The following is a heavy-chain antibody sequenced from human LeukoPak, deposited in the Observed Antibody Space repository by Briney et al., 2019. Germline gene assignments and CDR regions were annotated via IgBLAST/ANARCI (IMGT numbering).Heavy chain of an antibody. CDR2: ITYNGGST. Sequence: PGGSLRLSCAASGFTFSSYAMSWVRQAPGKGLEWVSAITYNGGSTYYADSVKGRFTISRDNSKNTLYLQMNSLRAEDTAVYYCAKNRGNYDGSDSYYLDYWGQGTLVTVSS. J-gene: IGHJ4*02. CDR3: AKNRGNYDGSDSYYLDY. D-gene: IGHD3-10*01. CDR1: GFTFSSYA. V-gene: IGHV3-23*01.